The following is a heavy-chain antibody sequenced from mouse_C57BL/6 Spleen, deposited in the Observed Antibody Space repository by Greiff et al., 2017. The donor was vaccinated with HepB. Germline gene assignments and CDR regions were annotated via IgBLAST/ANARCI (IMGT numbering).Heavy chain of an antibody. Sequence: EVQRVESGGGLVKPGGSLKLSCAASGFTFSDYGMHWVRQAPEKGLEWVAYISSGSSTIYYADTVKGRFTISRDNAKNTLFLQMTSLRSEDTAMYYCARDYYGSSYPYAMDYWGQGTSVTVSS. CDR3: ARDYYGSSYPYAMDY. CDR1: GFTFSDYG. CDR2: ISSGSSTI. V-gene: IGHV5-17*01. J-gene: IGHJ4*01. D-gene: IGHD1-1*01.